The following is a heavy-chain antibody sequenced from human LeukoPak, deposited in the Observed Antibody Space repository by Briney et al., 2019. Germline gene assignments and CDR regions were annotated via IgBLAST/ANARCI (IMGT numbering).Heavy chain of an antibody. CDR3: ATTRRRVGVTMDPGDY. CDR1: GGTFSSYG. Sequence: ASVKGSCMASGGTFSSYGISWVRQPPGQGLEWMGRIIPILGIANYAQKCQGRVTIPADKSTSTAYMELSSLRSEDTAVYYCATTRRRVGVTMDPGDYCGQGTLVTVSS. V-gene: IGHV1-69*04. D-gene: IGHD1-26*01. J-gene: IGHJ4*02. CDR2: IIPILGIA.